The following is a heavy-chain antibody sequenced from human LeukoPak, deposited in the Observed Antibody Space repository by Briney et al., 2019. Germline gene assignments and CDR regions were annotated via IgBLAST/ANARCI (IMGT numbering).Heavy chain of an antibody. D-gene: IGHD2-2*01. V-gene: IGHV4-34*01. CDR3: ARAFCSSTSCHPYDY. CDR2: INHSGST. CDR1: GGSFSGYY. Sequence: PSETLSLTCAVYGGSFSGYYWSWIRQPPGKGLEWIGEINHSGSTNYNPSLKSRVTISVDTSKNQFSLKLSSVTAADTAVYYCARAFCSSTSCHPYDYWGQGTLVTVSS. J-gene: IGHJ4*02.